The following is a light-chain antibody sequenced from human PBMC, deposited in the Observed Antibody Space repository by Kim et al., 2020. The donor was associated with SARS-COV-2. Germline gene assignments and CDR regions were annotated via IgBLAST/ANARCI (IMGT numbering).Light chain of an antibody. CDR1: IPNIGAGYD. CDR2: GNS. V-gene: IGLV1-40*01. CDR3: QSYDASLSGYV. J-gene: IGLJ1*01. Sequence: TVTISCTGSIPNIGAGYDVHWYQQLPGTAPKLVIYGNSNRPSGVPDRFSGSKSGTSASLAIAGLQADDEADYYCQSYDASLSGYVFGSGTEVTVL.